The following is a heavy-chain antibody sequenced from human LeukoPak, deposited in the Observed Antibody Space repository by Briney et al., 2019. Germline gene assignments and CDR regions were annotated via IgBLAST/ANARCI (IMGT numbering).Heavy chain of an antibody. CDR1: GFKVNNIH. Sequence: GGSLRLSCAASGFKVNNIHMSWVRQAPGRGLEWVSVFYGGGGIYYADSVQGRFTISRDNSKNTVYLQMNNLRGDDSALYYCVRDLAGAFDFWGRGTPVKVSS. CDR3: VRDLAGAFDF. CDR2: FYGGGGI. D-gene: IGHD6-19*01. V-gene: IGHV3-66*01. J-gene: IGHJ4*02.